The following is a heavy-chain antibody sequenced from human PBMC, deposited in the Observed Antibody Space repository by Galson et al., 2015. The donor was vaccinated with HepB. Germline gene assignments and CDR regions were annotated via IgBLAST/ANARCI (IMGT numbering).Heavy chain of an antibody. V-gene: IGHV3-7*01. CDR1: GFTFSSYW. Sequence: SLRLSCAASGFTFSSYWMRWVRQAPGTRLEWVANIKQDGSEKYYVDSVKGRFTISRDNAKNSLYLQMNSLRAEDTAVYYCVRDKWVLRFFESSRYYYYDMDVWGQGTMVTVSS. J-gene: IGHJ6*02. CDR2: IKQDGSEK. CDR3: VRDKWVLRFFESSRYYYYDMDV. D-gene: IGHD3-3*01.